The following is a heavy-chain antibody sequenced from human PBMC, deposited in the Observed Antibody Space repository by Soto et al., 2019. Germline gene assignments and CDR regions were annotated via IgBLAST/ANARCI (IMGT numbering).Heavy chain of an antibody. CDR1: GGTFSSYA. J-gene: IGHJ4*01. D-gene: IGHD4-17*01. Sequence: ASVKVSCKASGGTFSSYAISWVRQAPGQGLEWMGGIIPIFGTANYAQKFQGRVTITADESTSTAYMELSSLRSEDTAVYYCATAKDENYGECFDYWGHGTLVTVSS. CDR3: ATAKDENYGECFDY. CDR2: IIPIFGTA. V-gene: IGHV1-69*13.